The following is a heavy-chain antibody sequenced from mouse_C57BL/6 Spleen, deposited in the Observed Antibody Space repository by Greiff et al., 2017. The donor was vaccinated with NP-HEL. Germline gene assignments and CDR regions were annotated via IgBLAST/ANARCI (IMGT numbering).Heavy chain of an antibody. D-gene: IGHD1-1*01. CDR2: INPSSGYT. CDR3: ARSHYYGSSSYCFDY. CDR1: GYTFTSYT. V-gene: IGHV1-4*01. J-gene: IGHJ2*01. Sequence: QVQLKQSGAELARPGASVKMSCKASGYTFTSYTMHWVKQRPGQGLEWIGYINPSSGYTKYNQKFKDKATLTADKSSSTAYMQLSSLTSEDSAVYYCARSHYYGSSSYCFDYWGQGTTLTVSS.